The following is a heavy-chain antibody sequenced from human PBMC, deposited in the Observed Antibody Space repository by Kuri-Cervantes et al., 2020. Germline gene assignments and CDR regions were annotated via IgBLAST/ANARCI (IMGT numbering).Heavy chain of an antibody. J-gene: IGHJ4*02. CDR3: ARRRDGYSVDY. Sequence: LRLSCAVYGGSFSGYYWSWIRQPPGKGLEWIGEINHSGSTNYNPSLKSRVTISVDTSKNQFPLKLSSVTAADTAVYYCARRRDGYSVDYWGQGTLVTVSS. V-gene: IGHV4-34*09. D-gene: IGHD5-24*01. CDR1: GGSFSGYY. CDR2: INHSGST.